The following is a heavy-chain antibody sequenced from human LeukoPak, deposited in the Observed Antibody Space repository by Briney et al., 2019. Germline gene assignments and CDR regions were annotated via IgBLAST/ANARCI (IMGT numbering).Heavy chain of an antibody. D-gene: IGHD5-18*01. CDR3: AREQEYRPLSGHD. CDR1: GYTFTGYY. CDR2: SNPNSGGT. Sequence: ASVKVSCKASGYTFTGYYMHWVRQAPGQGLEWMGWSNPNSGGTNYAQKFQGRAPMNRDTSISTAYMELSRLRSDDTAVYYCAREQEYRPLSGHDWGQGTLVTVSS. V-gene: IGHV1-2*02. J-gene: IGHJ4*02.